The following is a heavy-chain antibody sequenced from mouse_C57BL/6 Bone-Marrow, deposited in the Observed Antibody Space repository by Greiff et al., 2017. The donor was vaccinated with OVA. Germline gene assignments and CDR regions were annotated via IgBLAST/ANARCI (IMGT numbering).Heavy chain of an antibody. CDR2: IYPGSGST. CDR3: ARWGDVDAMDY. D-gene: IGHD3-3*01. Sequence: QVQLQQPGAELVKPGASVKMSCKASGYTFTSYWITWVKQRPGQGLEWIGDIYPGSGSTNYNEKFKSKATLTVDTPSSTAYMQLSSLTSEDSAVYYCARWGDVDAMDYWGQGTSVTVSS. J-gene: IGHJ4*01. V-gene: IGHV1-55*01. CDR1: GYTFTSYW.